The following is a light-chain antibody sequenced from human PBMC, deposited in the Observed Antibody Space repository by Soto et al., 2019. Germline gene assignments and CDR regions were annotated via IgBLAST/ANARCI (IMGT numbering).Light chain of an antibody. Sequence: ELTQSPATLSVSAGERTTLSCRASHIISSNLAWYQQKPGQAPRLLIYGASTRATGIPARFSGSGSGTEFTLTISSLQSEDFAVYFCQQYADWPRTFGQGTKVDIK. CDR3: QQYADWPRT. CDR1: HIISSN. J-gene: IGKJ1*01. V-gene: IGKV3-15*01. CDR2: GAS.